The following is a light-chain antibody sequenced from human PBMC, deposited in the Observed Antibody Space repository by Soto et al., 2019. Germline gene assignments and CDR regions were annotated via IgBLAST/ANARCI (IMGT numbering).Light chain of an antibody. CDR2: KAS. J-gene: IGKJ1*01. CDR3: QQYNSYSWT. CDR1: QSISSW. Sequence: IEVAQSPSTGLSCLSGFVTITCRASQSISSWLAWYQQKPGKAPKLLIYKASSLESGVPSRFSGSGSGTEFTLTISSLQPDDFATYYCQQYNSYSWTFGEGTKVDIK. V-gene: IGKV1-5*03.